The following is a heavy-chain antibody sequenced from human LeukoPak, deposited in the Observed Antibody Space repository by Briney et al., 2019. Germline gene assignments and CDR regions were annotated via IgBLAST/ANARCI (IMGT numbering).Heavy chain of an antibody. J-gene: IGHJ3*02. CDR3: ARGGSSGYNYNAFDI. CDR1: GFTFSRFW. V-gene: IGHV3-48*03. Sequence: GGSLRLSCAASGFTFSRFWMSWVRQAPGKGLEWVSFISISGTTIYYADSVKGRFTISRDNAKNSLYLQMHSLRAEDTAVYYCARGGSSGYNYNAFDIWGQGTMVTVSS. D-gene: IGHD3-22*01. CDR2: ISISGTTI.